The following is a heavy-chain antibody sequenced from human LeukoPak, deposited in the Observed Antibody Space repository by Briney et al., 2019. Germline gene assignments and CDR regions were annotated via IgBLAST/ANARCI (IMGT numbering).Heavy chain of an antibody. CDR3: ARDRGANYGSVFDS. CDR1: GCTISSGTYY. CDR2: LYNSGNN. Sequence: SETLSLTCPVSGCTISSGTYYWSWLPQSAGKGLEWLGCLYNSGNNDYNPSLKSRITISVDTSKNQFSLKLNSVTAADTAVYYCARDRGANYGSVFDSWGQGTLVTVSS. V-gene: IGHV4-61*02. J-gene: IGHJ4*02. D-gene: IGHD1-26*01.